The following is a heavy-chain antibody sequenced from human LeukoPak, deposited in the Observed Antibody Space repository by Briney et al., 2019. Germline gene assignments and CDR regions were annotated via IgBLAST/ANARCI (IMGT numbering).Heavy chain of an antibody. Sequence: ASVKVSCKASGYTLTELSIHWVRQALGKGLEWMGGFDPEDDETIYAQKFQGRVTLTEDTSTDTAHMELSSLRSEDTAVYYCATGRSGYGYVIDSWGQGTLVTVSS. CDR2: FDPEDDET. V-gene: IGHV1-24*01. J-gene: IGHJ4*02. CDR1: GYTLTELS. D-gene: IGHD5-18*01. CDR3: ATGRSGYGYVIDS.